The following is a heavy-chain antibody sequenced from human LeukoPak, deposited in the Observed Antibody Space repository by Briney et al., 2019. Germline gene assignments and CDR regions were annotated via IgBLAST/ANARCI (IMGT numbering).Heavy chain of an antibody. V-gene: IGHV3-23*01. CDR3: AKGITMIVEVIRTGFDY. CDR2: ISGSGGTT. D-gene: IGHD3-22*01. Sequence: GGSLRLSCAASGFTFSSYAMSWVRQAPGKGLEWVSSISGSGGTTYYADSVKGRFTISRDNSKNTLYLQMNSLRAEDTAVYYCAKGITMIVEVIRTGFDYWGQGTLVTVSS. J-gene: IGHJ4*02. CDR1: GFTFSSYA.